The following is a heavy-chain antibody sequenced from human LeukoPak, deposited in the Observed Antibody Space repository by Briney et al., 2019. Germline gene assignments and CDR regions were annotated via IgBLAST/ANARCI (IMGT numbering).Heavy chain of an antibody. V-gene: IGHV3-48*04. CDR2: ISSSSSTI. CDR3: ARDEGPSSGSFFDY. D-gene: IGHD3-10*01. Sequence: GGSLRLSCAASGFTFSSYSMNWVRQAPGKGLEWVSYISSSSSTIYYADSVKGRFTISRDNAKNSLYLQMNSLRAEDTAVYYCARDEGPSSGSFFDYWGQGTLVTVSS. J-gene: IGHJ4*02. CDR1: GFTFSSYS.